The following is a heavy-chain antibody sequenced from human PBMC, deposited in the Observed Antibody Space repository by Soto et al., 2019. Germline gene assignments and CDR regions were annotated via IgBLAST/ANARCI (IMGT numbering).Heavy chain of an antibody. CDR3: ARRVQANSSVVQGSWLDP. CDR2: IYGSGST. Sequence: SGCLSLSGAVSGGAISRYYWNWIRQPPGKGLEWIAYIYGSGSTNYNPSLKSRVTISMDTSKNQFSLKLTSLTAADTAVYYCARRVQANSSVVQGSWLDPWGQGTLITVS. D-gene: IGHD2-21*01. J-gene: IGHJ5*02. V-gene: IGHV4-59*08. CDR1: GGAISRYY.